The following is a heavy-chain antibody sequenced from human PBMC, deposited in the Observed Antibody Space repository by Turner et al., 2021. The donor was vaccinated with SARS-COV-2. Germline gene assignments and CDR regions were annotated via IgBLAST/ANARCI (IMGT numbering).Heavy chain of an antibody. CDR1: GGSFSVYS. J-gene: IGHJ4*02. Sequence: QVQLQQWGAGLLKPSETLSLTCAVFGGSFSVYSWSWIRQPPGKGLGWIGEFNHRGTTNYSPSLKSRVTISVDTSKSQFSLRLGSVTAADTAVYFCARIKDYDSLWGTYRYSDYWGQGILVTVSS. D-gene: IGHD3-16*02. CDR3: ARIKDYDSLWGTYRYSDY. V-gene: IGHV4-34*01. CDR2: FNHRGTT.